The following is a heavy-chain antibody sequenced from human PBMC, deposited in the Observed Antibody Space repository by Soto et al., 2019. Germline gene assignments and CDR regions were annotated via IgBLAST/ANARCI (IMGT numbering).Heavy chain of an antibody. J-gene: IGHJ5*02. CDR3: AGGSSGINYFVP. V-gene: IGHV1-69*12. Sequence: QVQLVQSGTEVKKPGSSVKVSCKASGGTLTRHAIHWVRQAPGQGLEWMGGIIPIFGTPIYAQRFQGRVTITADESTRTAYVDLTNLRSDDTAVYYCAGGSSGINYFVPWGQGTLVTVSS. CDR2: IIPIFGTP. D-gene: IGHD3-22*01. CDR1: GGTLTRHA.